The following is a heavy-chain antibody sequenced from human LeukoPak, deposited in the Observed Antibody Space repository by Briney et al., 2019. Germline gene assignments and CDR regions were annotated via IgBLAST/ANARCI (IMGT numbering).Heavy chain of an antibody. J-gene: IGHJ6*03. CDR1: GFTFSSYA. Sequence: GGSLRLSCAASGFTFSSYAMSWVRQAPGKGLEWVSAISGSGDSTYYADSVKGRFTISRDNSKNTLYLQMNSLRAEDTAVYYCAKGTGKGYYYMDVWGKGTTVTVSS. CDR2: ISGSGDST. V-gene: IGHV3-23*01. CDR3: AKGTGKGYYYMDV.